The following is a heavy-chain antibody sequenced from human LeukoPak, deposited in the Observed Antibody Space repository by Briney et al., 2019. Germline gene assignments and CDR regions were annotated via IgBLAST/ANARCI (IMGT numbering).Heavy chain of an antibody. J-gene: IGHJ3*02. D-gene: IGHD1-1*01. CDR3: ARRVRDAFDI. Sequence: SETLSLTCTVSGGSISSYYWSWIRQPPGKGLEWIGSIYYSGSTYYNPSLKSRVTISEDTSKNQFSLKPSSVTAADTAVYYCARRVRDAFDIWGQGTMVTVSS. V-gene: IGHV4-39*07. CDR1: GGSISSYY. CDR2: IYYSGST.